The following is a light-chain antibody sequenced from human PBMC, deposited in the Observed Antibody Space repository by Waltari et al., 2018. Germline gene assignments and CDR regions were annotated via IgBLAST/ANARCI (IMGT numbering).Light chain of an antibody. CDR1: SSNIENNN. CDR3: AAWDASLGAWL. Sequence: QSVLTQPPSASGAPGQRVTISCSGSSSNIENNNVYWYQQVPGTAPKTPIYMKDERPSGVPDRFSGSKAGPSASLAISGLRSEDEAHYYCAAWDASLGAWLFGGGTKLTVL. J-gene: IGLJ3*02. CDR2: MKD. V-gene: IGLV1-47*01.